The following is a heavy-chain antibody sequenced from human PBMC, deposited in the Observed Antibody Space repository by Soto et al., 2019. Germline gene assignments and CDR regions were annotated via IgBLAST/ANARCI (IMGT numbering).Heavy chain of an antibody. CDR3: ARKKDCSGDRCFGFYDY. V-gene: IGHV4-59*11. Sequence: SETLSLICTVSGDSTSGHYWSWIRQPPGKGLEWIGHVSYSGFTIYNPSLESRVAMSEDTSKNQVSLKLSSVSAADTAGYYCARKKDCSGDRCFGFYDYWGQGTLVTVSS. J-gene: IGHJ4*02. D-gene: IGHD2-15*01. CDR2: VSYSGFT. CDR1: GDSTSGHY.